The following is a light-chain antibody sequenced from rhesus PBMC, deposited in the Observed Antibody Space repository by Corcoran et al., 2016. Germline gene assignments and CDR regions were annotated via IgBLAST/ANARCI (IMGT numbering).Light chain of an antibody. CDR3: QHYNSWNP. J-gene: IGKJ3*01. V-gene: IGKV3S9*01. CDR2: DAS. Sequence: EIVMTQSPATLSLSPGERATLSCRASQSVSTYIAWYQQKPEQAPRLLIYDASSRATGIPARFSGSGSGTDCPLIISRLAPEDVGLYYCQHYNSWNPFGPGTKLDIK. CDR1: QSVSTY.